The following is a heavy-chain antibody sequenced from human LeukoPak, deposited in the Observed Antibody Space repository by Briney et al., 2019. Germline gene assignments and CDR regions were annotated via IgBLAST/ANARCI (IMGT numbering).Heavy chain of an antibody. Sequence: SETLSLTCAVSGGSISSSNWWSWVRQPPGKGLEWIGEIYHSGSTNYNPSLTSRVTISVDKSKNQFSLKLSSVTAADTAVYYCAREDCSGGSCTFFDYWGQGTLVTVSS. D-gene: IGHD2-15*01. CDR1: GGSISSSNW. CDR3: AREDCSGGSCTFFDY. J-gene: IGHJ4*02. V-gene: IGHV4-4*02. CDR2: IYHSGST.